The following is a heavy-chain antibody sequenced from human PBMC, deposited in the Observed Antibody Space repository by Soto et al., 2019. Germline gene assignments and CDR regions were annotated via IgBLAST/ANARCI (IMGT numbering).Heavy chain of an antibody. Sequence: QVQLVQSGAEVKKPGASVKVSCKASGYTFTSYGISWVRQAPGQGLEWMGWISAYNGNTNHAQKFQGRVTMTTDTCTSTAYMELRSLRSDDTAVYYCARGGYCSTPSCYLAWFDPWGQGTLVTVSS. J-gene: IGHJ5*02. CDR3: ARGGYCSTPSCYLAWFDP. V-gene: IGHV1-18*01. D-gene: IGHD2-2*01. CDR2: ISAYNGNT. CDR1: GYTFTSYG.